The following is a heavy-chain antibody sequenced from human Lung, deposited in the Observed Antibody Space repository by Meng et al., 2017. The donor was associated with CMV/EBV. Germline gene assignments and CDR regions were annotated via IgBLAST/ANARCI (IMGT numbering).Heavy chain of an antibody. V-gene: IGHV3-11*05. Sequence: QVQLVQSGDEWKKPGASVKVSCKASGFTFSIYYMSWVRQAPGKGLEWLSYISGSSFYTTYADSVEGRFTVSRDNAKNSLFLQMNSLRAEDTAVYFCARAIVPNYHYLDVWGKGTTVTVSS. CDR3: ARAIVPNYHYLDV. CDR1: GFTFSIYY. CDR2: ISGSSFYT. J-gene: IGHJ6*03. D-gene: IGHD3-16*02.